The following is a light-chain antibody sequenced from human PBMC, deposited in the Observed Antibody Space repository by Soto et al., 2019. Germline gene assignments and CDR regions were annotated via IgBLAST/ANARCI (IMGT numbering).Light chain of an antibody. CDR3: QVWDSGSAHVV. V-gene: IGLV3-21*04. Sequence: SYELTQPPSVSVAPGKTASISCGGNNIGSKGAHWYQKKPARAPVLVIYSDTDLPPVILERFSGSNSANLATLTISRVEAGDEADYYCQVWDSGSAHVVFGGGTQLTVL. J-gene: IGLJ2*01. CDR2: SDT. CDR1: NIGSKG.